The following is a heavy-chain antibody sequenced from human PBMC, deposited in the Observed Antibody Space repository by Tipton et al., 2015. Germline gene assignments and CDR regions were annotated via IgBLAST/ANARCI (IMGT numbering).Heavy chain of an antibody. CDR3: ARVGYYYGSGSYYHYYYYYGMDV. D-gene: IGHD3-10*01. CDR2: IHYTGST. J-gene: IGHJ6*02. CDR1: AGSISSFY. Sequence: TLSLTCTVSAGSISSFYWSWIRQPPGKGLEWIADIHYTGSTNYNPSLKSRVTISADTSKNQFSLKLSSVTAADTAVYYCARVGYYYGSGSYYHYYYYYGMDVWGQGTTVTVSS. V-gene: IGHV4-59*01.